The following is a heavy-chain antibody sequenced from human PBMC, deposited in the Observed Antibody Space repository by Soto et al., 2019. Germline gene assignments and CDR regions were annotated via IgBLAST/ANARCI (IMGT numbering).Heavy chain of an antibody. CDR2: IDVGSANA. D-gene: IGHD4-17*01. CDR3: ATDVGGNIYGLARH. V-gene: IGHV1-58*01. J-gene: IGHJ4*02. CDR1: GFTFRSSA. Sequence: QMQLVQSGPEVKKPGTSVKVSCKTSGFTFRSSAVHRVRQARGHRLQWIGWIDVGSANANYAHMLQERVTISRDMSTSTAYMELSSLRPEDSAVYYCATDVGGNIYGLARHWGPGTLVTVSS.